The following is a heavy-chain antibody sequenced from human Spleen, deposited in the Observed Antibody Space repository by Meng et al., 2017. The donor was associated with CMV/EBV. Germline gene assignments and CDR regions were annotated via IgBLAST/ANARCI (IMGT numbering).Heavy chain of an antibody. CDR2: IFSSGTT. CDR3: ARGGFYGSGSQYFDY. D-gene: IGHD3-10*01. CDR1: SFRRRRFY. V-gene: IGHV4-39*01. Sequence: SFRRRRFYWGWGRQPPGKGLEWVGHIFSSGTTYYNASLRGRVTISVDTSKNQFSLRLASVTAADTAVYYCARGGFYGSGSQYFDYLAQGTLVTVSS. J-gene: IGHJ4*02.